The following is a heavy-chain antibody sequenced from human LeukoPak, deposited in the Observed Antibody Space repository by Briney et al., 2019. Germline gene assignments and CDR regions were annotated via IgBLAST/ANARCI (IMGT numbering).Heavy chain of an antibody. V-gene: IGHV4-34*01. CDR2: IYYNENRYFSGTS. CDR1: GGSFSGYY. Sequence: SETLSLTCAVYGGSFSGYYWSWIRQPPGKGLEWIGSIYYNENRYFSGTSDYNPSLKSRVTISVDTSKRQFSLKLSSVTAADTAVYYCRYDSNTYYWDALDIWGQGTMVTVSS. CDR3: RYDSNTYYWDALDI. D-gene: IGHD3-22*01. J-gene: IGHJ3*02.